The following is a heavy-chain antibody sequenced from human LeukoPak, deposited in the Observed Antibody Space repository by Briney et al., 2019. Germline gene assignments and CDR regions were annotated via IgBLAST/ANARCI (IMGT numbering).Heavy chain of an antibody. CDR1: GFTFSSYG. CDR3: ARGNYYYGSGPTVY. V-gene: IGHV3-23*01. J-gene: IGHJ4*02. D-gene: IGHD3-10*01. Sequence: GGSLRLSCAASGFTFSSYGMSWVRQAPGKGLEWVSAISGSGSSTYYADSVKGRFTISRDNSENTLYLQMNSLRAEDTAVYYCARGNYYYGSGPTVYWGQGTLVTVSS. CDR2: ISGSGSST.